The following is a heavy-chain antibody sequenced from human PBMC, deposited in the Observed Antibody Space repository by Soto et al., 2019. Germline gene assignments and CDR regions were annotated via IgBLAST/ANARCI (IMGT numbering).Heavy chain of an antibody. CDR3: AKDIAPVIESGYMDV. V-gene: IGHV3-9*01. D-gene: IGHD3-16*02. J-gene: IGHJ6*03. CDR1: GFTFDDYA. Sequence: EVQLVESGGGLVQPGRSLRLSCAASGFTFDDYAMHWVRQAPGKGLEWVSGISWNSGSIGYADSVKGRFTISRYNAKNSLYLQMNSLRAEDTALYYCAKDIAPVIESGYMDVWGKGTTVTVSS. CDR2: ISWNSGSI.